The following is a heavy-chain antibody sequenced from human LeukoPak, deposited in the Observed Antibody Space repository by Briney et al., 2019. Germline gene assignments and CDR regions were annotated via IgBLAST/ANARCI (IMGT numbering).Heavy chain of an antibody. CDR3: ARGRVSSSTWYSTYYYYFYMDV. D-gene: IGHD1-1*01. CDR2: IGGTGVRT. V-gene: IGHV3-23*01. CDR1: GFTFSSYA. J-gene: IGHJ6*03. Sequence: GGSLRLSCAASGFTFSSYAMSWVRQAPGKGLEWVSTIGGTGVRTYYADSVKGRFTISRDNSKNTLYLQINSLRAEDTAVYFCARGRVSSSTWYSTYYYYFYMDVWGKGTTVTVSS.